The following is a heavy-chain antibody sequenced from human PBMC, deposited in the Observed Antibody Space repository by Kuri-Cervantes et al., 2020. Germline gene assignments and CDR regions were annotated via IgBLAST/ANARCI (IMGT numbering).Heavy chain of an antibody. J-gene: IGHJ4*02. CDR2: VSWNGSRT. V-gene: IGHV3-19*01. CDR3: TTKNYDFWSGYYGVVY. Sequence: GESLKISCAASGFTFSNSDMNWVRQAPGKGLEWVSGVSWNGSRTHYADSVKGRFIISRDNSRNFLYQQMNSLKTEDTAVYYCTTKNYDFWSGYYGVVYWGQGTLGTVSS. CDR1: GFTFSNSD. D-gene: IGHD3-3*01.